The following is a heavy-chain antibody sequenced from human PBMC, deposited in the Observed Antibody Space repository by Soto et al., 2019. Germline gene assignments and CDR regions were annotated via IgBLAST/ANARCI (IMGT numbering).Heavy chain of an antibody. CDR1: GFTFSSYA. CDR3: AKSRYLYQLPPDY. V-gene: IGHV3-23*01. Sequence: EVQLLESGGGLVQPGGSLRLSCAASGFTFSSYAMSWVRQAPGKGLEWVSAISGSGGSTYYADSVKGRFTISRDNSKNTLYLQMNSLRAEDTAVSYCAKSRYLYQLPPDYWGQGTLVTVSS. J-gene: IGHJ4*02. D-gene: IGHD2-2*01. CDR2: ISGSGGST.